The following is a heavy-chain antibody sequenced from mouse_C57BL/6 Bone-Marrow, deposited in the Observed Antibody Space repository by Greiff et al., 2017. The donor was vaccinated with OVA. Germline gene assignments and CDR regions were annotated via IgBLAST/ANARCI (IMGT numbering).Heavy chain of an antibody. Sequence: EVKLVESGGGLVKPGGSLKLSCAASGFTFSDYGMHWVRQAPEKGLEWVAYISSGSSTIYYADTVKGRFTISRDNAKNTLFLQMTSLRSEDTAMYYCARGETYWYFDVWGTGTTVTVSS. CDR1: GFTFSDYG. CDR2: ISSGSSTI. J-gene: IGHJ1*03. CDR3: ARGETYWYFDV. V-gene: IGHV5-17*01.